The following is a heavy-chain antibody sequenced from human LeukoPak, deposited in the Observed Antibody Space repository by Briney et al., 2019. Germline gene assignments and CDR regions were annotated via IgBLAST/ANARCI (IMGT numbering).Heavy chain of an antibody. D-gene: IGHD2-15*01. CDR2: IYYSGST. CDR3: ARIGYCSGGSCSDDYYMDV. Sequence: SETLSLTCTVSGGSISNYYWGWIRQAPGKGLEWIGSIYYSGSTYYNPSLKSRVTISVDTSKNQFSLKLSSVTAADTAVYYCARIGYCSGGSCSDDYYMDVWGKGTTVTISS. V-gene: IGHV4-39*01. CDR1: GGSISNYY. J-gene: IGHJ6*03.